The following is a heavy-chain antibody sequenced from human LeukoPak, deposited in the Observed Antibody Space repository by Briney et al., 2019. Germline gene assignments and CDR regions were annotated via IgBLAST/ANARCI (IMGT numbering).Heavy chain of an antibody. Sequence: ASVKVSCKASGYTFTGYYMHWVRQAPGQGLEWMGWINPNSGGTNYAQKFQGSVTMTRDTSISTVYMELSRLRSDDTAVYYCARASGSYWWFDSWGQGTLVTVSS. V-gene: IGHV1-2*02. CDR1: GYTFTGYY. CDR2: INPNSGGT. CDR3: ARASGSYWWFDS. D-gene: IGHD1-26*01. J-gene: IGHJ5*01.